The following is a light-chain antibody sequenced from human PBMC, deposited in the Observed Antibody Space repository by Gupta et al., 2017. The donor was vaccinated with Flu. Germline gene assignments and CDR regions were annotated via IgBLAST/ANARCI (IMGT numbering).Light chain of an antibody. CDR1: QSLLHSNGMTY. CDR2: EVS. CDR3: KHCKRFRT. V-gene: IGKV2D-29*01. Sequence: DVVMFQTPLSLSVTPGQAASISCRSSQSLLHSNGMTYFFWYVQKPGQPPQVLIYEVSKRSSRVPDRLSGSWSGTDFTLHISLVEAEDVGTYYFKHCKRFRTFGQGTKMEIK. J-gene: IGKJ1*01.